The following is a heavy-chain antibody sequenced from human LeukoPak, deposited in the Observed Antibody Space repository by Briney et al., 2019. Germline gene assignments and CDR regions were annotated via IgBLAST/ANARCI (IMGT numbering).Heavy chain of an antibody. CDR1: GFTFSSYA. D-gene: IGHD5-12*01. V-gene: IGHV3-30*04. CDR2: ISYDGSNK. J-gene: IGHJ4*02. CDR3: ARAREYSGYALGDY. Sequence: GRSLRLSCAASGFTFSSYAMHWVRQAPGKGLEWVAVISYDGSNKYYADSVKGRFTISRDNSKNTLYLQMNSLRAEDTAVYYCARAREYSGYALGDYWGQGTLVTVSS.